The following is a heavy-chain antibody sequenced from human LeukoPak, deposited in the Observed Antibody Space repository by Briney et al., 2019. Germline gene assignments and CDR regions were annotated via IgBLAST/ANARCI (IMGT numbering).Heavy chain of an antibody. CDR3: AKGSYYDSSGTYYFDY. J-gene: IGHJ4*02. V-gene: IGHV3-23*01. Sequence: GGSLRLSCAASGYTFSSYAMSWVRQAPGKGLEWVSAISGSGDNTYYADSVKGRFTISRDNSKNTLYLQMNSLRAEDTALYYCAKGSYYDSSGTYYFDYWGQGTLVTVSS. CDR2: ISGSGDNT. CDR1: GYTFSSYA. D-gene: IGHD3-22*01.